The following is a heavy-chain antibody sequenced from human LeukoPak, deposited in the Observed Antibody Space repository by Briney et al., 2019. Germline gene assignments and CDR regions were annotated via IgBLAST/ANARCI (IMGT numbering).Heavy chain of an antibody. CDR3: ASSYSSGWYDFDY. CDR1: GGSISSGDYY. CDR2: IYYSGST. V-gene: IGHV4-30-4*08. D-gene: IGHD6-19*01. J-gene: IGHJ4*02. Sequence: SETLSLTCTVSGGSISSGDYYWSWIRQPPGKGLEWLGYIYYSGSTYYNPSLKRRYTISVDTSKHQFSLKLISVTAADTAVYYCASSYSSGWYDFDYWGQGTLVTVSS.